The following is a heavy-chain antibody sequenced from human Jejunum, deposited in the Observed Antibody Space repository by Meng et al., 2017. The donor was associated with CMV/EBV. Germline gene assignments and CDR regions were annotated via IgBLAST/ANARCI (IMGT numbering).Heavy chain of an antibody. J-gene: IGHJ4*02. CDR3: GDPPAGY. Sequence: LSPSFVVSVGSLIGTNWWNWVRQPPGGGLEWIGEIFHSGATNYNPSLKSRVTISIDNSKNQFSLKLTSMTAADTAVYFCGDPPAGYWGQGILVTVSS. CDR2: IFHSGAT. V-gene: IGHV4/OR15-8*02. CDR1: VGSLIGTNW.